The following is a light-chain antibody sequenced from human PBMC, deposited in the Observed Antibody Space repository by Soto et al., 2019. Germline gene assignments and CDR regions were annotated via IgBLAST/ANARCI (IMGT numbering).Light chain of an antibody. CDR1: SSDVGGYNY. V-gene: IGLV2-8*01. Sequence: QSVLTHPPSASWSPGHSVTISCTGTSSDVGGYNYVSWYQQHPGKAPKLMIYEVSKRPSGVPDRFSGSKSGNTASLTVSGLQAEDEADYYCSSYAGSNNYVFGTGTKVTAL. CDR3: SSYAGSNNYV. J-gene: IGLJ1*01. CDR2: EVS.